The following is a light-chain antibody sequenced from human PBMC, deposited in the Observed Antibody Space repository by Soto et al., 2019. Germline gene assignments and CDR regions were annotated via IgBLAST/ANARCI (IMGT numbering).Light chain of an antibody. CDR2: AAS. CDR1: QNVNRY. J-gene: IGKJ1*01. V-gene: IGKV1-39*01. Sequence: IQLTQSPSSQSASVGDRVTITCRTSQNVNRYLNWYQEQPGKAPKLLIYAASILQSGVPSRFSGSGSGTDFTLAISSLHPEDFTTYYCQQSYGIPQTFGPGTKVEIK. CDR3: QQSYGIPQT.